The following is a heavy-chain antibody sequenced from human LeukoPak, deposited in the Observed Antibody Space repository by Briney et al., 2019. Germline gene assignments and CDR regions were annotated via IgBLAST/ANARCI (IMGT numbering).Heavy chain of an antibody. J-gene: IGHJ4*02. CDR3: ARGSDILTGYLFRFDY. CDR1: GFTFSSYW. Sequence: GGSLRLSCAASGFTFSSYWMSWVRQAPGKGLEWVANIKKDGSDKCYVDSVKGRFTISRDNAKNSLYLQMNSLRAEDTAVYYCARGSDILTGYLFRFDYWGQGTLVTVSS. CDR2: IKKDGSDK. D-gene: IGHD3-9*01. V-gene: IGHV3-7*04.